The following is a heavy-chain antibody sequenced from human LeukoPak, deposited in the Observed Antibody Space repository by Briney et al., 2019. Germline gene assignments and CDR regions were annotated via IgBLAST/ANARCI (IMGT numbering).Heavy chain of an antibody. V-gene: IGHV3-23*01. J-gene: IGHJ4*02. CDR2: ISGSGGGT. Sequence: GGSLRLSCTASGFTFSNYAMSWVRQAPGKGLEWVSSISGSGGGTYYADSVKGRFTISRDNSKNTLYLQMNSLRAEDTATYYCAKGGGILPTAIRRYFDYWGQGTLVTVSP. CDR1: GFTFSNYA. CDR3: AKGGGILPTAIRRYFDY. D-gene: IGHD2-2*02.